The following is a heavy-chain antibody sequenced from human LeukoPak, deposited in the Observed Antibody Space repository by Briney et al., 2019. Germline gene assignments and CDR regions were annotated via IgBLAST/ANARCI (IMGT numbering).Heavy chain of an antibody. D-gene: IGHD6-19*01. CDR3: AREGYSSGMGLGWFDP. J-gene: IGHJ5*02. CDR2: INPSGGST. CDR1: GYTFTRYY. V-gene: IGHV1-46*01. Sequence: ASVKVFCKASGYTFTRYYMHWVRQDPGQGLEWMGIINPSGGSTSYAQKFQGRVTMTRDTSTSTVYMELSSLRSEDTAVYYCAREGYSSGMGLGWFDPWGQGTLVTVSS.